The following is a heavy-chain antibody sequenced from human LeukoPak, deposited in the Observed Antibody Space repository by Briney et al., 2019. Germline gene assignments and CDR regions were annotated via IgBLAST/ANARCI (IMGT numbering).Heavy chain of an antibody. J-gene: IGHJ4*02. V-gene: IGHV3-74*01. D-gene: IGHD1-1*01. CDR3: ARVILEPGKTHEY. CDR2: INNDGTAT. CDR1: GFTFSAYW. Sequence: SGGSLRLSCAASGFTFSAYWMHWVRQVPGKGLVWVSRINNDGTATFFADSVKGRFTISRDNAKNTLYLQMDSLRAEDTAMYYCARVILEPGKTHEYWGQGTLVTVSS.